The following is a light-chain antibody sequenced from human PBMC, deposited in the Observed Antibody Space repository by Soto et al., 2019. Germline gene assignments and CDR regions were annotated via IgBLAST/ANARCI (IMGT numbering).Light chain of an antibody. V-gene: IGLV1-40*01. CDR2: DNN. J-gene: IGLJ2*01. CDR3: QSYDNNLSAWV. CDR1: SSNIGTGYD. Sequence: QSVLTQPPSVSGAPGQRVTISCTGSSSNIGTGYDVHWYQQLPGTAPKLLIYDNNNRPSGVPDRFSGSKSGTSASLAITGLQAEDEADYYCQSYDNNLSAWVFGGGTKLTVL.